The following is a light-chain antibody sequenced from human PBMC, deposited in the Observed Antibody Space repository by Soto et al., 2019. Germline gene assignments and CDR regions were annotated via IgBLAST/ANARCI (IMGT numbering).Light chain of an antibody. CDR2: DVS. CDR1: SSDVGGYNY. Sequence: QSVLTQPASVSGSPGQSITISCTGTSSDVGGYNYVSWYQQRPGKAPKLIISDVSNRPSGVSDRFSASKSGNTASLTISGLQTEDEADYYCISYTSSITYVFGPGTKVTVL. V-gene: IGLV2-14*03. J-gene: IGLJ1*01. CDR3: ISYTSSITYV.